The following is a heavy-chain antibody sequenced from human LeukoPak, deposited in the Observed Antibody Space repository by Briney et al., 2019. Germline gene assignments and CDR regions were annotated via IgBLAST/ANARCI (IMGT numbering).Heavy chain of an antibody. J-gene: IGHJ4*02. CDR2: MNDDGSVI. CDR3: ARDQGVAGWFSA. CDR1: GFNFSPYW. D-gene: IGHD2-15*01. V-gene: IGHV3-74*01. Sequence: GGSLRLSCVASGFNFSPYWMHWVRQAPGKGLVWVARMNDDGSVINYADSVKGRFTISRDNAKNTVFLQMNGLRVDDTAMYYCARDQGVAGWFSAWGQGTLVTVSS.